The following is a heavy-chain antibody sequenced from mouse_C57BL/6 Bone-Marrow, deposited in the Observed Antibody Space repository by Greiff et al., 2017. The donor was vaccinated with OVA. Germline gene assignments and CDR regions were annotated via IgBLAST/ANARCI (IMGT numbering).Heavy chain of an antibody. V-gene: IGHV1-82*01. D-gene: IGHD1-1*02. CDR1: GYAFSSSW. CDR2: IYPGDGDT. Sequence: VKLVESGPELVKPGASVKISCKASGYAFSSSWMNWVKQRPGKGLEWIGRIYPGDGDTNYNGKFKGKATLTADKSSSTAYMQLSSLTSEDSAVYFCAKGSYYFLAMDYWGQGTSVTVSS. J-gene: IGHJ4*01. CDR3: AKGSYYFLAMDY.